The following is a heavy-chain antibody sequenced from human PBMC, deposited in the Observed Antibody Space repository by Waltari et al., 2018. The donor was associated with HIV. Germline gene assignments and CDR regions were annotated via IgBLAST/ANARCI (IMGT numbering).Heavy chain of an antibody. D-gene: IGHD2-8*02. J-gene: IGHJ6*02. CDR2: VWQDGSNK. CDR1: GFTVRNYG. V-gene: IGHV3-33*01. CDR3: ARDVQGYCAGERCFYGMDV. Sequence: QVQLVESGGGVVQPGRSLRLSCAASGFTVRNYGMHWVRQAPGKGVYGVAVVWQDGSNKDYGDSVKGRFTISRDNSKNTLELQMNSLRAEDTAVYYCARDVQGYCAGERCFYGMDVWGQGTTVTVSS.